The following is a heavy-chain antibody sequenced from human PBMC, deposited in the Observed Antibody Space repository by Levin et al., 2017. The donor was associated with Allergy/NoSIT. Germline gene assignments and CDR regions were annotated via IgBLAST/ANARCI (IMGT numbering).Heavy chain of an antibody. J-gene: IGHJ4*02. CDR2: ISYDGSNK. V-gene: IGHV3-30*18. CDR3: AKDYYDYVWGSPQGY. CDR1: GFTFSSYG. Sequence: GESLKISCAASGFTFSSYGMHWVRQAPGKGLEWVAVISYDGSNKYYADSVKGRFTISRDNSKNTLYLQMNSLRAEDTAVYYCAKDYYDYVWGSPQGYWGQGTLVTVSS. D-gene: IGHD3-16*01.